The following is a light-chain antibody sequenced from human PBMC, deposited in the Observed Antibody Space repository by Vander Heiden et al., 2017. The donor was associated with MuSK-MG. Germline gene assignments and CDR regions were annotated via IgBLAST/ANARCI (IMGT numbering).Light chain of an antibody. V-gene: IGLV1-44*01. Sequence: QSVLTQPPSASGTPGQRVTISCSGSSSNIGSNTVNWYQQLPGTAPKLLIYSNNQRPSGFPDQFSGSKSGTSAPLAISGLQSEDEADYYCAAWDGSLIGHWVFGGGTKLTVL. CDR2: SNN. CDR3: AAWDGSLIGHWV. J-gene: IGLJ3*02. CDR1: SSNIGSNT.